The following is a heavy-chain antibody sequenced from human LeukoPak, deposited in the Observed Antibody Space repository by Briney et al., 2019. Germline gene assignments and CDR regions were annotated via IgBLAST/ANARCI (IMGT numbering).Heavy chain of an antibody. J-gene: IGHJ4*02. CDR1: GSSLNTGGVG. V-gene: IGHV2-5*02. CDR2: IYWDDDK. D-gene: IGHD2-2*01. CDR3: AHRRQDIVVIPAALTFDY. Sequence: SGPTLVNPTQTLTLTCTFSGSSLNTGGVGVSWIRQPPGKALEWLALIYWDDDKRYSPSLRSRLTITKDTSKNQVVLTMTNMDPVDTATYYCAHRRQDIVVIPAALTFDYWGQGTLVTVSS.